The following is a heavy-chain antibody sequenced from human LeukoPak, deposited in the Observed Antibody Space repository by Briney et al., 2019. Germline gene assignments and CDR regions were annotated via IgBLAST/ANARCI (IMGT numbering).Heavy chain of an antibody. CDR3: ARLPTYYDFWSGYYYYYYYYMDV. V-gene: IGHV4-34*01. J-gene: IGHJ6*03. D-gene: IGHD3-3*01. Sequence: SETLSLTCAVYGGSFSGYYWSWIRQPPGKGLEWIGEINHSGSTNYNPSLKSRVTISVDTSKNQFSLKLSSVTAADTAVYYCARLPTYYDFWSGYYYYYYYYMDVWGKGTTVTVSS. CDR1: GGSFSGYY. CDR2: INHSGST.